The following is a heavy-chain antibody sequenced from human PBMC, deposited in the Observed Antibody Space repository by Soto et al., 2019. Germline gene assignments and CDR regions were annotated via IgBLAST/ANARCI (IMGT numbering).Heavy chain of an antibody. CDR1: GYNFYTHI. J-gene: IGHJ6*02. CDR3: ARRLVAADFGMDV. Sequence: QVQLVQSGAEVKKPGASVKVSCKTSGYNFYTHIMHWVRQAPGQGLEWLGGIHGGKGDTNYSEKFQGRVTISRDTSATTTYMELSGLRFDDTAVYYCARRLVAADFGMDVWGLGTTVTVSS. CDR2: IHGGKGDT. D-gene: IGHD1-26*01. V-gene: IGHV1-3*01.